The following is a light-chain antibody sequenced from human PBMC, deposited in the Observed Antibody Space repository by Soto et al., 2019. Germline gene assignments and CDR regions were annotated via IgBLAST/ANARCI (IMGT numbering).Light chain of an antibody. Sequence: LTQPPSASGSPGQSVTISCTGTSSDVGTYKYVSWYQQHPGKAPKLMIYEVTKRPSGVPDRFSGSKSGNTASLTVSGLQAEDEADYYCSSYAGSNNFVFGTGTKVTVL. CDR2: EVT. V-gene: IGLV2-8*01. J-gene: IGLJ1*01. CDR3: SSYAGSNNFV. CDR1: SSDVGTYKY.